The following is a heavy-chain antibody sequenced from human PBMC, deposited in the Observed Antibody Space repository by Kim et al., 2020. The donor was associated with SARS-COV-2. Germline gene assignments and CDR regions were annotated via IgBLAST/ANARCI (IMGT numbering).Heavy chain of an antibody. Sequence: GGSLRLSCAASGFTFSSYSMNWVRQAPGKGLEWVSSISSSSSYIYYADSVKGRFTISRDNAKNSLYLQMNSLRAEDTAVYYCARDPLGLDSSEHDDYWGQGTLVTVSS. CDR1: GFTFSSYS. D-gene: IGHD6-19*01. CDR3: ARDPLGLDSSEHDDY. J-gene: IGHJ4*02. CDR2: ISSSSSYI. V-gene: IGHV3-21*04.